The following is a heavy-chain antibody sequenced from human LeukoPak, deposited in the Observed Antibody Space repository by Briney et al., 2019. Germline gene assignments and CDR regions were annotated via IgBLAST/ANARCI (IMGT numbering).Heavy chain of an antibody. CDR2: IIPILGIA. J-gene: IGHJ6*03. CDR3: ATGGYCSSTSCYTRGYYYYYMDV. V-gene: IGHV1-69*02. CDR1: GGTFSSYT. Sequence: GASVKVSCKASGGTFSSYTISWVRQAPGQGLEWMGRIIPILGIANYAQKFQGRVTITADKSTSTAYMELSSLRSEDTAMYYCATGGYCSSTSCYTRGYYYYYMDVWGKGTTVTVSS. D-gene: IGHD2-2*02.